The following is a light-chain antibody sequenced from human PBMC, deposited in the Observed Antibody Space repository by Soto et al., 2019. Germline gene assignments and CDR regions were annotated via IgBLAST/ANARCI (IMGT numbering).Light chain of an antibody. CDR1: SSNLGSNS. J-gene: IGLJ1*01. V-gene: IGLV1-44*01. CDR3: QSYDVSLNGYV. Sequence: QSVLTQPPSASGTPGQRVTISCSGSSSNLGSNSVNWYQQVPGTAPKLLISSDNQRPSGVPDRFSGSKSGTSASLAITGLQADDEADYYCQSYDVSLNGYVIGAGTKVTVL. CDR2: SDN.